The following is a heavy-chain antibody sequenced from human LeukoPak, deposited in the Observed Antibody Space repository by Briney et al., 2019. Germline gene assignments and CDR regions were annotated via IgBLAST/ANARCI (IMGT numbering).Heavy chain of an antibody. D-gene: IGHD6-6*01. CDR1: GGSISNYV. V-gene: IGHV4-4*07. CDR2: IYSSGST. Sequence: PSETLSLTCTVSGGSISNYVWSWIRQPAGKGLEWIGRIYSSGSTDYNPSLKSRVTMSVDTSKNQFSLKLTSVTAADTAVYYCARYSSSSKFDYWGQGTLVTVSS. CDR3: ARYSSSSKFDY. J-gene: IGHJ4*02.